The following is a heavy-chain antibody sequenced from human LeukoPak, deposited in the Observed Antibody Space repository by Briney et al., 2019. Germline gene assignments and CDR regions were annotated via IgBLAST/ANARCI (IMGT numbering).Heavy chain of an antibody. CDR2: INPKTGAT. V-gene: IGHV1-2*02. CDR3: ARGATLTYYYDSIGFYSFDY. J-gene: IGHJ4*02. Sequence: ASVKVSCKASEYNFRSYYIHWVRQAPGQGLEWVGWINPKTGATKYAQNFQGRVAMTRDRPITTVYMEVSRLRFDDTAVYYCARGATLTYYYDSIGFYSFDYWGQGTQVTVSS. D-gene: IGHD3-22*01. CDR1: EYNFRSYY.